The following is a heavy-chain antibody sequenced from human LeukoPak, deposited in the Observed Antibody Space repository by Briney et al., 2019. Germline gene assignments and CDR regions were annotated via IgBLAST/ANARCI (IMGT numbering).Heavy chain of an antibody. CDR3: ARAVTTWFDP. CDR2: IIPILGIA. J-gene: IGHJ5*02. V-gene: IGHV1-69*04. Sequence: SVKVSCKASGGTFSSYAISWVRQAPGQGLECMGRIIPILGIANYAQKFQGRVTITADKSTSTAYMELSSLRSEDTAVYYCARAVTTWFDPWGQGTLVTVSS. CDR1: GGTFSSYA. D-gene: IGHD4-17*01.